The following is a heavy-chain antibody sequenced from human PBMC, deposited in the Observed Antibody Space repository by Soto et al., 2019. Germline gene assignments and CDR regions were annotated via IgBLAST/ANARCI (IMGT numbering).Heavy chain of an antibody. V-gene: IGHV3-30*18. D-gene: IGHD4-4*01. CDR1: GFPFSSYG. Sequence: SLRLSCAASGFPFSSYGMHWVRQAPGKGLEWVAVISYDGSNKYYADSVKGRFTISRDNSKNTLYLQMNSLRAEDTAVYYCAKDVVKVRPGYSNYGRGIYYYYGMDVWGQGTTVTVYS. J-gene: IGHJ6*02. CDR2: ISYDGSNK. CDR3: AKDVVKVRPGYSNYGRGIYYYYGMDV.